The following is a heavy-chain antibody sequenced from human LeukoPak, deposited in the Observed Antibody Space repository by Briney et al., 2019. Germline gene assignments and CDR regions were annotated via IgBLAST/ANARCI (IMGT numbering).Heavy chain of an antibody. CDR1: GGSITSGSYY. D-gene: IGHD3-16*01. CDR3: ARGRLGDSFDY. J-gene: IGHJ4*02. Sequence: SETLSLTCIVSGGSITSGSYYWNWIRQPAGKGLEWIGRIYISDSTNYNPSLKSRVTISVDTSKNQFSLNLSSVAAADTAVYYCARGRLGDSFDYWGQGILVTVSS. CDR2: IYISDST. V-gene: IGHV4-61*02.